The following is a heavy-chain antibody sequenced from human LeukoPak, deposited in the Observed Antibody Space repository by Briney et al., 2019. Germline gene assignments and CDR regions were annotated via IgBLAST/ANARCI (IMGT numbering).Heavy chain of an antibody. J-gene: IGHJ4*02. CDR1: GGTFSSYA. Sequence: ASVKVSCEASGGTFSSYAISWVRQAPGQGLEWMGGIIPILGTANYAQKFQGRVTITTDESTSTAYMELSSLRSEDTAVYYCARGFWSGTNGFDYWGQGTLVTVSS. D-gene: IGHD3-3*01. V-gene: IGHV1-69*05. CDR2: IIPILGTA. CDR3: ARGFWSGTNGFDY.